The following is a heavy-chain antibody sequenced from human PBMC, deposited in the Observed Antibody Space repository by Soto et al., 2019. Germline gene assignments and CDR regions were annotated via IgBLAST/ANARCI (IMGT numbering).Heavy chain of an antibody. CDR3: ANQIQTGH. CDR1: GFSVSSSH. CDR2: IYSGGPT. J-gene: IGHJ4*02. D-gene: IGHD5-18*01. V-gene: IGHV3-53*05. Sequence: AGGSLRLSCEASGFSVSSSHMIWVRQAPGKGLEWVSVIYSGGPTYYAVSVKGRFTISRDRSKNTLYLQMNSLRTEDTAVYYCANQIQTGHWGQGTLVTVSS.